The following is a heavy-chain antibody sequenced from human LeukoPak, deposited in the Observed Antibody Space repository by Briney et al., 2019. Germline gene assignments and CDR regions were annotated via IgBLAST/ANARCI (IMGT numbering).Heavy chain of an antibody. D-gene: IGHD4-17*01. Sequence: PGGSLRLSCAASGFTFSSYAMHWVRQAPGKGLEYVSAISSNGGSTYYANSVKGRFTISRDNSKNTLYLQMGSLRAEDMAVYYCARDTSGYGDYPTFDYWGQGTLVTVSS. CDR1: GFTFSSYA. CDR2: ISSNGGST. CDR3: ARDTSGYGDYPTFDY. V-gene: IGHV3-64*01. J-gene: IGHJ4*02.